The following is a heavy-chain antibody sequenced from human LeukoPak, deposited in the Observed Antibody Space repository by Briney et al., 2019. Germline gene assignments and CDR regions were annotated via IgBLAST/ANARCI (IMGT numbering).Heavy chain of an antibody. J-gene: IGHJ3*02. Sequence: GRSLRLSCAASGFTFSSYAMSWVRQAPGKGLEWVSAISGSGGSTYYADSVKGRFTISRDNSKNTLYLQMNSLRAEDTAVYYCAKDYYDSSGYPYPLDAFDIWGQGTMVTVSS. D-gene: IGHD3-22*01. CDR1: GFTFSSYA. CDR2: ISGSGGST. CDR3: AKDYYDSSGYPYPLDAFDI. V-gene: IGHV3-23*01.